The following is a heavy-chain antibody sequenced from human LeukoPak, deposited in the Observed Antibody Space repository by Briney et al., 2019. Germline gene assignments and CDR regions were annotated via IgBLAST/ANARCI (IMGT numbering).Heavy chain of an antibody. D-gene: IGHD5-12*01. J-gene: IGHJ3*02. CDR3: AKDQVATIMDAFDI. CDR2: ISVSGNT. CDR1: GFTLSSYA. V-gene: IGHV3-23*01. Sequence: GGSLRLSCAASGFTLSSYAMSWVRQAPGKGLEWVSAISVSGNTYHADSVKGRFTISRDSSKNTLYLQMNSLRAEDTAVYYCAKDQVATIMDAFDIWGQGTMVTVSS.